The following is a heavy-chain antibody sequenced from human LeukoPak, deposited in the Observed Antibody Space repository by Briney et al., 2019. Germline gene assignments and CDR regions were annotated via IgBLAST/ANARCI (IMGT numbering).Heavy chain of an antibody. J-gene: IGHJ3*02. D-gene: IGHD6-19*01. Sequence: GASVKVSCKASGYTFTSYDINWVRQATGQGLEWMGWMNPNSGNTGYAQKFQGRVTMTRNTSISTAYMELSSLRSEDTAVYYCAREGASSSGWYPAVTYAFDIWGQGTMVTVSS. CDR1: GYTFTSYD. V-gene: IGHV1-8*01. CDR2: MNPNSGNT. CDR3: AREGASSSGWYPAVTYAFDI.